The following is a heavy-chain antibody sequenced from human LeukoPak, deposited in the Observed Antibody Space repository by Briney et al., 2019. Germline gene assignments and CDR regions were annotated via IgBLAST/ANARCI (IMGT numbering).Heavy chain of an antibody. CDR1: GFTFSSYA. V-gene: IGHV3-30-3*01. CDR2: ISYDGSNK. D-gene: IGHD3-10*01. J-gene: IGHJ5*02. Sequence: GGSLRLSCAASGFTFSSYAMHWVRQAPGKGLEWVAVISYDGSNKYYADSVKGRFTISRDNSKNTLYLQMNSLRAEDTAVYYCAKGNYYGSGSSNWFDPWGQGTLVTVSS. CDR3: AKGNYYGSGSSNWFDP.